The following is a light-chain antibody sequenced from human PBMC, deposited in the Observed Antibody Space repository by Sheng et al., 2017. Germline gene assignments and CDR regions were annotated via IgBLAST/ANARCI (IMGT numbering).Light chain of an antibody. CDR2: GAS. CDR3: QQYGTSPWT. CDR1: QSVSSTH. J-gene: IGKJ1*01. Sequence: EIVLTQSPGTLSLSPGERATLSCRASQSVSSTHLAWYQQKPGQAPRLLLYGASSRATGIPDRFSGSGSGTDFTLTISRLEPEDLAVYFCQQYGTSPWTFGQGTKVE. V-gene: IGKV3-20*01.